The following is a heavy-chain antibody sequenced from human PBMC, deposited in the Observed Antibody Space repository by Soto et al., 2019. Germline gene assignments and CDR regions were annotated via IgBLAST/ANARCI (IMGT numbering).Heavy chain of an antibody. J-gene: IGHJ4*02. CDR1: GFTFSSYA. CDR3: AKGACSGGSCYNDY. CDR2: ISGSGGST. Sequence: GGALRLSCADSGFTFSSYAMSWVRQAPGKGLEWVSAISGSGGSTYYADSVKGRFTISRDNSKNTLYLQMNSLRAEDTAVYYCAKGACSGGSCYNDYWGQGTLVTVSS. D-gene: IGHD2-15*01. V-gene: IGHV3-23*01.